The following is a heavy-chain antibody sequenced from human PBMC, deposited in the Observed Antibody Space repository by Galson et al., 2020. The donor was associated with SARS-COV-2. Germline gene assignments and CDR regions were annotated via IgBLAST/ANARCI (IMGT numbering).Heavy chain of an antibody. CDR2: ISYDGSNK. Sequence: QLGESLKISCAASGFTFSSYGMHWVRQAPGKGLEWVAVISYDGSNKYYADSVKGRFTISRDNSKNTLYLQMNSLRAEDTAVYYCAKDEPYDSSGYYPPWYDAFDIWGQGTMVTVSS. J-gene: IGHJ3*02. CDR1: GFTFSSYG. D-gene: IGHD3-22*01. V-gene: IGHV3-30*18. CDR3: AKDEPYDSSGYYPPWYDAFDI.